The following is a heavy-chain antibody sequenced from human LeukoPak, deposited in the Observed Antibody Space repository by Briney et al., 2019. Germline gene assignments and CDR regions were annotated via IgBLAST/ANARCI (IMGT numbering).Heavy chain of an antibody. CDR3: ARDRHVYYDILTGYASYFEY. D-gene: IGHD3-9*01. CDR2: IRYDGNNK. J-gene: IGHJ4*02. V-gene: IGHV3-30*02. Sequence: GGSLRLSCAASGFTFSTYGMHWVRQAPGKGMEWVAFIRYDGNNKFYADSVKGRFTISRDNSKNTLYLQMNSLRPEDTAVYYCARDRHVYYDILTGYASYFEYWGQGALVTVSS. CDR1: GFTFSTYG.